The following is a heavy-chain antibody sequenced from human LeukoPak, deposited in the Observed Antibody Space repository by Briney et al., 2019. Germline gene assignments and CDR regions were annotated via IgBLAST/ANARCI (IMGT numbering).Heavy chain of an antibody. CDR2: TYYRSKWYY. CDR1: GDSVSGKIVA. V-gene: IGHV6-1*01. Sequence: SQTLSLTCAISGDSVSGKIVAWHWIRQSPSRGLEWLGRTYYRSKWYYDYAVSMKSRITTNPDTSKNQFSLQLNSVTPEDTAVYYCARGAVAEFDYWGQGTLVTVSS. J-gene: IGHJ4*02. D-gene: IGHD6-19*01. CDR3: ARGAVAEFDY.